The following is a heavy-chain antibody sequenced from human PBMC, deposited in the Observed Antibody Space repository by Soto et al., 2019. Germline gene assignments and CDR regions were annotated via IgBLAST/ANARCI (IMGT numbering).Heavy chain of an antibody. CDR2: ISYDGSNK. CDR3: AKDLGSKDYYYYGMDV. J-gene: IGHJ6*02. D-gene: IGHD1-26*01. Sequence: QVQLVESGGGVVQPGRSLRLSCTASGFTFSSYGMHWVRQAPGKGLEWVAVISYDGSNKYDTDSVKGRFTISRDNSKHTLYLQMNSLRADDTAVYYCAKDLGSKDYYYYGMDVWGQGTTVNVSS. V-gene: IGHV3-30*18. CDR1: GFTFSSYG.